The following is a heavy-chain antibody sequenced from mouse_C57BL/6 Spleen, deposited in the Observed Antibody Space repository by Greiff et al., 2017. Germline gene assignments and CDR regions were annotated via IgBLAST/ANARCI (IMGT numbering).Heavy chain of an antibody. Sequence: QVQLQQSGAELVKPGASVKMSCKASGYTFTSYWITWVKQRPGQGLEWIGDIYPGSGSTNYNEKFKSKATLTVDTSSSAAYMLLSSLTSEDSAVFYGAREGSTVVATGAVEDWGQGTAGTVSS. CDR3: AREGSTVVATGAVED. D-gene: IGHD1-1*01. CDR2: IYPGSGST. V-gene: IGHV1-55*01. CDR1: GYTFTSYW. J-gene: IGHJ4*01.